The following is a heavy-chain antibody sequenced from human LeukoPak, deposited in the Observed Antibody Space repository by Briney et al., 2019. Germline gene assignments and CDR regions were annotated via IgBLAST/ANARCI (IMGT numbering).Heavy chain of an antibody. V-gene: IGHV3-11*01. J-gene: IGHJ5*02. Sequence: GGSLRLSCTASGFTFGDYAMSWIRQAPGKGLEWVSYISSSGSHIYYADSVKGRFAISRDNTKKSLYLQMNSLRAEDTAVYYCARASRSSGLSWGQGTLVTVSS. CDR2: ISSSGSHI. CDR3: ARASRSSGLS. D-gene: IGHD3-22*01. CDR1: GFTFGDYA.